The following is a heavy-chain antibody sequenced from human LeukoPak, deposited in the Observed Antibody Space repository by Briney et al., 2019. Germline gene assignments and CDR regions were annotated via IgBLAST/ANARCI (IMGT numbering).Heavy chain of an antibody. J-gene: IGHJ4*02. CDR3: TKEPLYCGGDCYEPFDY. Sequence: GGSLRLSCAASGFTFSSYAMSWVRQAPGKGLEWVSAISGSGGSTYYADSVKGRFTISRDNSKNTLYLQMKSLRAEDTAVYYCTKEPLYCGGDCYEPFDYWGQGTLVTVFS. CDR1: GFTFSSYA. V-gene: IGHV3-23*01. CDR2: ISGSGGST. D-gene: IGHD2-21*02.